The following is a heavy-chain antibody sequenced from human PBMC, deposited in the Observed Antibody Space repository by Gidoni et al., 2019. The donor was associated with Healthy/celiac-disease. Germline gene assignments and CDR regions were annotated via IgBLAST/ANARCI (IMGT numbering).Heavy chain of an antibody. CDR2: ISSSSSYI. V-gene: IGHV3-21*01. J-gene: IGHJ4*02. Sequence: EVQLVASGGGLVKPGGSLILSCAASGFTFRRYSMNWVRQAPVKGLEWVSSISSSSSYIYYADSVKGRCTISRDNAKNSLYLQMNSLRAEDTAVYYCARDPSLATHFDYWGQGTLVTVSS. CDR1: GFTFRRYS. D-gene: IGHD2-15*01. CDR3: ARDPSLATHFDY.